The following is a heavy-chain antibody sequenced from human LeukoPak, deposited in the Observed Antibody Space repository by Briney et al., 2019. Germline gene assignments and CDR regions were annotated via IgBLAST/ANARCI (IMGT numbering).Heavy chain of an antibody. J-gene: IGHJ4*02. CDR3: VRHAGRAGGQ. CDR1: GFSFGGPY. D-gene: IGHD3-10*01. V-gene: IGHV3-11*01. CDR2: ISGNGGDI. Sequence: PGGSLRLSCAASGFSFGGPYMSWVRQAPGKGPERISYISGNGGDIAYADSVKGRFTISRDNAKNSLHLQMNSLRVEDTAVYHCVRHAGRAGGQWGQGTLIAVSS.